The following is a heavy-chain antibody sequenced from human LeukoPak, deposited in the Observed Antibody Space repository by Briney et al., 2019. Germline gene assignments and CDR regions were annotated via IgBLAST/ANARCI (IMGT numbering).Heavy chain of an antibody. CDR3: ARGGIQLWLSY. CDR1: GGSISSGGYY. V-gene: IGHV4-31*03. J-gene: IGHJ4*02. CDR2: IYYSGST. Sequence: SETLSLTCTVSGGSISSGGYYWSWIRQHPGKGLEWIGYIYYSGSTYYNPSLKSRVTISVDTSKNQFSLKLSSVTAADTAVYYCARGGIQLWLSYWGQGTLVTVSS. D-gene: IGHD5-18*01.